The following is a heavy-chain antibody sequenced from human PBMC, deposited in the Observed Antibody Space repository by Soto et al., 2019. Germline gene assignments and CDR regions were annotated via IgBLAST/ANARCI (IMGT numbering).Heavy chain of an antibody. Sequence: SETLSLTCGVSGYSITSGFYWGWVRQSPGKGLEWIGTISYSAQTFYNPSLASRFSMAVDSSKNQFSLRLTSVTAADTALYYCTRGAGAPWVRFDSWGRGILVTVSS. CDR2: ISYSAQT. J-gene: IGHJ4*02. V-gene: IGHV4-38-2*01. CDR1: GYSITSGFY. CDR3: TRGAGAPWVRFDS. D-gene: IGHD3-16*01.